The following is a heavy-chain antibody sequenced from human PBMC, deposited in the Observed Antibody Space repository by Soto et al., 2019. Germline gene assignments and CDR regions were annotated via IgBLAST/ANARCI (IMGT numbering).Heavy chain of an antibody. CDR2: IYYSGST. V-gene: IGHV4-59*01. D-gene: IGHD4-17*01. CDR3: ARENHPGTVRYFDY. CDR1: GGSISSYY. Sequence: SETLSLTCTVSGGSISSYYWSWIRQPPGKGLEWIGYIYYSGSTNYNPSLKSRVTISVDTSKNQFSLQLSSVTAADTAVYYCARENHPGTVRYFDYWGQGTLVTVSS. J-gene: IGHJ4*02.